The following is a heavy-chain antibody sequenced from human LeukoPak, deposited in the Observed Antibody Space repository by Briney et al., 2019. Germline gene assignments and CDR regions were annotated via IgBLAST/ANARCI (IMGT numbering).Heavy chain of an antibody. D-gene: IGHD2-2*01. J-gene: IGHJ4*02. CDR2: TYYRSKWYN. V-gene: IGHV6-1*01. Sequence: SQTLSLTCAISGDSVSSNSGVWNWIRQSPSRGLERLGRTYYRSKWYNDYAVSVKSRITVSPDTSKNQFSLQLNSVTPEDTAVYYCARGGATADFDYWGQGTLVTVAS. CDR1: GDSVSSNSGV. CDR3: ARGGATADFDY.